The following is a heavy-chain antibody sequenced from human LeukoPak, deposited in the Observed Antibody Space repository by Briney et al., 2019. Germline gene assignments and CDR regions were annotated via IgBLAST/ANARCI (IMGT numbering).Heavy chain of an antibody. CDR2: IIPTFGTA. CDR3: ASTPRELNYDILTGYYFY. V-gene: IGHV1-69*13. Sequence: SVKVSCKASGGTFSSYAISWVRQAPGQGLEWMGGIIPTFGTANYAQKFQGRVTITADESTSTAYMELSSLRSEDTAVYYCASTPRELNYDILTGYYFYWGQGTLVTVSS. CDR1: GGTFSSYA. J-gene: IGHJ4*02. D-gene: IGHD3-9*01.